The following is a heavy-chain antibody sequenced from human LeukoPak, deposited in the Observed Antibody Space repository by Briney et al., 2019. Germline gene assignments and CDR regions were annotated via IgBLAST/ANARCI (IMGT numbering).Heavy chain of an antibody. CDR2: ISYDGSNK. J-gene: IGHJ4*02. CDR3: AKSDDSSGYYGEFDY. V-gene: IGHV3-30*18. D-gene: IGHD3-22*01. Sequence: GGSLRLSCAASGFTFSSYGMPWVRQAPGKGLEWVAVISYDGSNKYYADSVKGRFTISRDNSKNTLYLQMNSLRAEDTAVYYCAKSDDSSGYYGEFDYWGQGTLVTVSS. CDR1: GFTFSSYG.